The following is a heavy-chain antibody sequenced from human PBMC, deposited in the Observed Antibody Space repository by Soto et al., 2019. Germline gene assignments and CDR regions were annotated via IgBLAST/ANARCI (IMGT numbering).Heavy chain of an antibody. CDR2: ISYDGSNK. CDR1: GFTFSSYA. V-gene: IGHV3-30-3*01. CDR3: ARVPSSSGRAHFDY. J-gene: IGHJ4*02. Sequence: QGQLVESGGGVVQPGRSLRLSCAASGFTFSSYAMHWVRQAPGKGLGWVAVISYDGSNKYYADSVKGRFTISRDNSKNTLYLQMNSLRAEDTAVYYCARVPSSSGRAHFDYWGQGTLVTVSS. D-gene: IGHD2-15*01.